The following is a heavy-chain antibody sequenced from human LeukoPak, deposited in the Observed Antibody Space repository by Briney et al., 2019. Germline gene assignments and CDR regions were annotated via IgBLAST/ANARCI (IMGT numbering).Heavy chain of an antibody. CDR3: AKDIESERRYYFDY. CDR2: ISWNSGSI. D-gene: IGHD1-1*01. J-gene: IGHJ4*02. V-gene: IGHV3-9*01. CDR1: GFTFSSYG. Sequence: AGGSLRLSCAASGFTFSSYGMSWVRQAPGKGLEWVSGISWNSGSIGYADSVKGRFTISRDNAKNSLYLQMNSLRAEDTALYYCAKDIESERRYYFDYWGQGTLVTVSS.